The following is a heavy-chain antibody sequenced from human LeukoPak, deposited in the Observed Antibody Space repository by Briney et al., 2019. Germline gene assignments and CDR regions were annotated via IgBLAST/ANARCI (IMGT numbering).Heavy chain of an antibody. Sequence: GGSLRLSCAASGFTFRSYSMNWVRQAPGKGLEWVSSISCSCSYIYYADSVKGRFTISRDNAKNSLYLQMSSLRSEDTAVYYCAMGLYYYDSSGYYLRDSSFGYWGQGTLVTVSS. CDR1: GFTFRSYS. V-gene: IGHV3-21*01. D-gene: IGHD3-22*01. CDR3: AMGLYYYDSSGYYLRDSSFGY. CDR2: ISCSCSYI. J-gene: IGHJ4*02.